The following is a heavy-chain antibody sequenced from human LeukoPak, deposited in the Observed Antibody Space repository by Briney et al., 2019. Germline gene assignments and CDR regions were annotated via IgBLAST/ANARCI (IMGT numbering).Heavy chain of an antibody. Sequence: PSETLSLTCTVSGGSISSSSYYWGWIRQPPGKGLEWIGSIYYSGSTYYNPSLKSRVTISVDTSKNQFSLKLSSVTAADTAVYYCARHRGDYDILTGGWYYYYYGMDVWGQGTTVTVSS. CDR2: IYYSGST. J-gene: IGHJ6*02. V-gene: IGHV4-39*01. CDR3: ARHRGDYDILTGGWYYYYYGMDV. D-gene: IGHD3-9*01. CDR1: GGSISSSSYY.